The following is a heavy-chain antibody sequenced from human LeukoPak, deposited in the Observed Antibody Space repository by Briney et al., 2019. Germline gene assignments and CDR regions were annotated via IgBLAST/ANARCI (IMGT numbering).Heavy chain of an antibody. CDR1: GGSISSYY. Sequence: SETLSLTCTVSGGSISSYYWSWIRQPPGKGLEWIGYIYYSGSTNYNPSLKSRVTISVDTSKNQFSLKLSSVTAADTAVYYCARDRYYDSSGFPGLGYYYGMDVWGQGTTVTVSS. V-gene: IGHV4-59*01. CDR2: IYYSGST. D-gene: IGHD3-22*01. CDR3: ARDRYYDSSGFPGLGYYYGMDV. J-gene: IGHJ6*02.